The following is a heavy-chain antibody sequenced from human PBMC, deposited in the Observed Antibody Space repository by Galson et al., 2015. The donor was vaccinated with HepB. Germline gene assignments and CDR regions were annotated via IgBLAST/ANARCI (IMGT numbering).Heavy chain of an antibody. J-gene: IGHJ4*02. D-gene: IGHD4-17*01. CDR2: TKQDGSEK. V-gene: IGHV3-7*03. Sequence: SLRLSCAASGFTFSSYWMSWVRQAPGKGLEWVANTKQDGSEKYYVDSVKGRFTISRDNAKNSLYLQMNSLRAEDTAVYYCARDLFSSGDYPSFDYWGQGTLVTVSS. CDR3: ARDLFSSGDYPSFDY. CDR1: GFTFSSYW.